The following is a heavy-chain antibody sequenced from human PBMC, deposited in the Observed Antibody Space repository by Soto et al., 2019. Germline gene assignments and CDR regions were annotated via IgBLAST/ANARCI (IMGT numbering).Heavy chain of an antibody. D-gene: IGHD4-17*01. CDR1: GGSISSGDYY. CDR3: ATSDYGDYGWFDP. CDR2: IYYSGST. Sequence: SETLSLSFTVSGGSISSGDYYWSWIRQPPGKGLEWIVYIYYSGSTDYNPSLKSRVTISVDTSKNQFSLKLSSVTAADTAVYYCATSDYGDYGWFDPWRQGTLVTVSS. J-gene: IGHJ5*02. V-gene: IGHV4-30-4*01.